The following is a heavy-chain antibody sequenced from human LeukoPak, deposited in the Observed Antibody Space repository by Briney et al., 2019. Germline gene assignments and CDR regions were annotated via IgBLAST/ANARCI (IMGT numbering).Heavy chain of an antibody. Sequence: GASVKVSCKASGYTFTGYYMHWVRQAPGQGLAWMGMINPSGDSTTYAQKFQDRVTMTRDTSTSTVYMELSSLLSDDTAVYHCARTAARQDAFNIWGQGTKVTVSS. CDR1: GYTFTGYY. V-gene: IGHV1-46*01. D-gene: IGHD6-25*01. CDR3: ARTAARQDAFNI. J-gene: IGHJ3*02. CDR2: INPSGDST.